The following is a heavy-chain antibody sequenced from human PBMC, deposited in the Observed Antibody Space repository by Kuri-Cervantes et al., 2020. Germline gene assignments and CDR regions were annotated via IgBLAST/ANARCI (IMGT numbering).Heavy chain of an antibody. CDR2: VRVNGGDT. CDR3: AKAALNNDLGEVFDY. V-gene: IGHV3-23*01. D-gene: IGHD4-17*01. Sequence: GGSLRLSCAASGFTFTSYSMNWVRQAPGKGLEWVSTVRVNGGDTKYADPVKGRFTISRDNSKNTLYLQMNSLRPEDTAVYYCAKAALNNDLGEVFDYWGQGTLVTVSS. J-gene: IGHJ4*02. CDR1: GFTFTSYS.